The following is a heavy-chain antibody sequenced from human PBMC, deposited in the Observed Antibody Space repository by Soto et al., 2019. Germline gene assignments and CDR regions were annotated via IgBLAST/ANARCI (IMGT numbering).Heavy chain of an antibody. J-gene: IGHJ6*02. CDR1: GFTFSSYG. V-gene: IGHV3-30*18. CDR3: AKARYSSSWVYYYGMDV. Sequence: PGGSLRLSCAASGFTFSSYGMHWVRQAPGKGLEWMAVIPYDGSPKYYADSVKGRFTISRDNSKNTLYLQMNSLRVEDTAVYYCAKARYSSSWVYYYGMDVWGQGTTVTVFS. CDR2: IPYDGSPK. D-gene: IGHD6-13*01.